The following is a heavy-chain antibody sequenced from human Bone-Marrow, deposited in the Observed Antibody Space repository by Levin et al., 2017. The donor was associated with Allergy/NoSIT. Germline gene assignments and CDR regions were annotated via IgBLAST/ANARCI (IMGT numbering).Heavy chain of an antibody. D-gene: IGHD6-6*01. CDR3: ARGPAISFVSPGAFGIIASDADAATARFSTSGDTSNTTLCRQMDSLALEDTAVHYWAEAASNSFVRPSDCPS. CDR2: FHSGDFGDIA. J-gene: IGHJ5*01. Sequence: GESLKISCAASNFSVTGNSLSWVRHSPRRGLEWVSFFHSGDFGDIATYADSVKGRFSMSRDTSKTTLFLQMDSLRVEDTAVYYCARGPAISFVSPGAFGIIASDADAATARFSTSGDTSNTTLCRQMDSLALEDTAVHYWAEAASNSFVRPSDCPSWGRGTVVTVSS. CDR1: NFSVTGNS. V-gene: IGHV3-53*01.